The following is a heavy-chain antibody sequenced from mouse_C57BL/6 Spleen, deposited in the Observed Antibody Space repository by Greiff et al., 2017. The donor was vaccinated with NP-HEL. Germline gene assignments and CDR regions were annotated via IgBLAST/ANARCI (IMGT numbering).Heavy chain of an antibody. CDR3: ARQIYYGSSYPYFDY. J-gene: IGHJ2*01. CDR1: GYTFTSYW. D-gene: IGHD1-1*01. Sequence: QVQLQQPGAELVRPGSSVKLSCKASGYTFTSYWMDWVKQRPGQGLDWIGNIYPSDSATHYNQKFKDKATLTVDYSSSTAYMQRRSLTSEDSAVYYGARQIYYGSSYPYFDYWGQGTTLTVSS. V-gene: IGHV1-61*01. CDR2: IYPSDSAT.